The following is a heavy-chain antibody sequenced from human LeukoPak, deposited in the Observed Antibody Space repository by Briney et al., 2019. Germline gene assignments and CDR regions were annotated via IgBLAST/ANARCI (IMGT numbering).Heavy chain of an antibody. CDR1: GFSFSSYW. Sequence: PGGSLRLSCEASGFSFSSYWMHWVRQAPGEGPVWVSLIRSDGTSTSYADSVKGRFTISRDNAKNTLYLQMNSLRVDDTAIYYCARDRFWNQYDPWGQGTLVTVSS. V-gene: IGHV3-74*01. CDR2: IRSDGTST. CDR3: ARDRFWNQYDP. J-gene: IGHJ5*02. D-gene: IGHD1-1*01.